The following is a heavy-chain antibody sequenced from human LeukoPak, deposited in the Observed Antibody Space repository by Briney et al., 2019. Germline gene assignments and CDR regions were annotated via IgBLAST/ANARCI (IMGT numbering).Heavy chain of an antibody. CDR2: IYYSGST. V-gene: IGHV4-30-4*08. J-gene: IGHJ3*02. Sequence: SETLSLTCIVSGGSIKSDDYYWGWIRQPPGKGLEWIGYIYYSGSTYYNPSLKSRVTISVDTSKNQFSLKLSSVTAADTAVYYCAGGDITMIAKSSAFDIWGQGTMVTVSS. D-gene: IGHD3-22*01. CDR1: GGSIKSDDYY. CDR3: AGGDITMIAKSSAFDI.